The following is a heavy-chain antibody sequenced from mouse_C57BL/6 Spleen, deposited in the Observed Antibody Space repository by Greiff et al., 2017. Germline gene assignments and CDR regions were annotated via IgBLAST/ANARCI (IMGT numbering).Heavy chain of an antibody. Sequence: EVQRVESGGGLVKPGGSLKLSCAASGFTFSDYGMHWVRQAPEKGLEWVAYISSGSSTIYYAGTVKGRFTISRDNAKNTLFLQMTSLRSEDTAMYYCARGDYYGTPNAMDYWGQGTSVTVSS. D-gene: IGHD1-1*01. J-gene: IGHJ4*01. CDR2: ISSGSSTI. V-gene: IGHV5-17*01. CDR3: ARGDYYGTPNAMDY. CDR1: GFTFSDYG.